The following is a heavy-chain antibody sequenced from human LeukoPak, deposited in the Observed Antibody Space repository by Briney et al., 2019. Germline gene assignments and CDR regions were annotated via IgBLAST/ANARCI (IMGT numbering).Heavy chain of an antibody. CDR2: IKQDGSEK. D-gene: IGHD3-3*01. CDR3: ARDLTYYDFWSGYYPFDY. CDR1: GFTFSSYW. V-gene: IGHV3-7*01. Sequence: GGSLRLSCAASGFTFSSYWMSWVRQAPGKGLEWVANIKQDGSEKYYVDSVKGRFTISRDNAKNSLYLQMNSLRAEDTAVYYCARDLTYYDFWSGYYPFDYWGQGTLVTVSS. J-gene: IGHJ4*02.